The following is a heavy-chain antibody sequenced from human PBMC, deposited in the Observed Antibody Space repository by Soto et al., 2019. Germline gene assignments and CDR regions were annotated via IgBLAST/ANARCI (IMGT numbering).Heavy chain of an antibody. V-gene: IGHV3-23*01. Sequence: EVELLESGGGLVQPEGSLRLSCAASGFTFSTYAMGWVRQAPGKGLEWVSVVSSGGGTHYADSVKGRFTVSRDNSKNTLSLQMNSLRADDTAVYYCAKRRGAGGQFDYWGQGALVTVSS. D-gene: IGHD2-15*01. CDR2: VSSGGGT. CDR3: AKRRGAGGQFDY. CDR1: GFTFSTYA. J-gene: IGHJ4*02.